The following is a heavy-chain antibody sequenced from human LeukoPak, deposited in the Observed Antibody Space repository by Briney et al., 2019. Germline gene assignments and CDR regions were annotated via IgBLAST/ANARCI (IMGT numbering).Heavy chain of an antibody. CDR2: IYSSGTT. V-gene: IGHV4-4*07. CDR1: GGSITNYY. CDR3: ARVSPIRVAGSSVYYAMDV. D-gene: IGHD6-19*01. Sequence: SETLSLTCTVSGGSITNYYSTWIRQPAGKGLEWIGRIYSSGTTTYNPSLRSRVDMSVDTSKNQISLKLRSVTAADTAVYYCARVSPIRVAGSSVYYAMDVWGQGTTVIVSS. J-gene: IGHJ6*02.